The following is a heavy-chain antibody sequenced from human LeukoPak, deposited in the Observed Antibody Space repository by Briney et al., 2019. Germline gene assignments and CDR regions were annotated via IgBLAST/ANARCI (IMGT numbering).Heavy chain of an antibody. V-gene: IGHV4-38-2*01. CDR1: GYSLGKNYY. J-gene: IGHJ4*02. Sequence: PSETLSLTCAVSGYSLGKNYYWGWIRQPPGKGLEWIGRIYGTGSTSYNPSLMTRVTMSVDTSKNHFSMKLPSVTAADTAVYYCARYDSRGSASTRFDYWGQGILVTISS. D-gene: IGHD3-16*01. CDR3: ARYDSRGSASTRFDY. CDR2: IYGTGST.